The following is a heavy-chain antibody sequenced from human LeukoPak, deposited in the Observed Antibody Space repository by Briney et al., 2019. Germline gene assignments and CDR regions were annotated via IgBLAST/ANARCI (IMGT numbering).Heavy chain of an antibody. Sequence: SETLSLTCTVSGGSISSYYWSWIRQPXGXXXXWIGYIYYSGSTNYNPSLKSRVTISVDTSKNQFSLKLSSVTAADTAVHYCARDRGSGSIFDYWGQGTLVTVSS. J-gene: IGHJ4*02. CDR2: IYYSGST. CDR1: GGSISSYY. V-gene: IGHV4-59*01. D-gene: IGHD3-10*01. CDR3: ARDRGSGSIFDY.